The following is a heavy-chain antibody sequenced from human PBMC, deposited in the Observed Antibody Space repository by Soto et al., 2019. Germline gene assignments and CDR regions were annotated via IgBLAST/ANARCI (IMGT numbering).Heavy chain of an antibody. CDR1: GYSFSTYW. J-gene: IGHJ4*02. CDR3: ARHSLATQPGDY. CDR2: IYPGDSDT. D-gene: IGHD5-12*01. Sequence: LGESLKISCKASGYSFSTYWIAWVRQRPGKGLDWMGIIYPGDSDTRYSPSFQGQVTISVDNSIDTAYLEWTTLRASDSARYYCARHSLATQPGDYWGQGTRVTVSS. V-gene: IGHV5-51*01.